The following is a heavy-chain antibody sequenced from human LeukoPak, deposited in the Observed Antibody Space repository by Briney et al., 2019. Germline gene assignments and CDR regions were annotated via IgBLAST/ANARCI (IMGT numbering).Heavy chain of an antibody. V-gene: IGHV1-2*06. CDR1: GYTFTSYG. Sequence: VASVKVSCKASGYTFTSYGISWVRQAPGQGPEWMGRINSNGGDTMYAQNFLDRVTMTRDTSVDTAYMELNRLTSDDTAVYYCARDLSSTAHWELDYRGQGTLVTVSS. CDR3: ARDLSSTAHWELDY. J-gene: IGHJ4*02. CDR2: INSNGGDT. D-gene: IGHD1-26*01.